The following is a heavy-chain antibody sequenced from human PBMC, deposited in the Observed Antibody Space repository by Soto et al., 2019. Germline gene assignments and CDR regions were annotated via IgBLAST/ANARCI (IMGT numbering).Heavy chain of an antibody. CDR3: AKDRVIAVAGYPYYNYGLDV. D-gene: IGHD6-19*01. V-gene: IGHV3-30*18. CDR2: ISFDGSNK. Sequence: PGGSLRLSCVASGFTFTSYGMHWVRQAPGKGLEWVAVISFDGSNKYHADSVNGRFSISRDSTKNTLYPQMNSLRADDTAVYYCAKDRVIAVAGYPYYNYGLDVWGQGTTVTVSS. CDR1: GFTFTSYG. J-gene: IGHJ6*02.